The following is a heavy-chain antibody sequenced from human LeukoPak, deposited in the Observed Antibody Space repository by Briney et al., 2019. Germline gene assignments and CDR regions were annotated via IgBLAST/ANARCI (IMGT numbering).Heavy chain of an antibody. D-gene: IGHD3-10*01. CDR2: IYYSGST. V-gene: IGHV4-30-4*01. Sequence: SETLSLTCTVSGGSISSGDYYWSWIRQPPGKGLEWIGYIYYSGSTYYNPYLKSRVTISVDTSKNQFSLKLSSVTAADTAVYYCATAPWDDYYGSGSYPDYWGQGTLVTVSS. CDR3: ATAPWDDYYGSGSYPDY. J-gene: IGHJ4*02. CDR1: GGSISSGDYY.